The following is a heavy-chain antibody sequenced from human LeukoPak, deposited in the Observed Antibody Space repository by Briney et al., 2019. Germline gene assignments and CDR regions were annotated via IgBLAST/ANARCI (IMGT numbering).Heavy chain of an antibody. D-gene: IGHD1-26*01. CDR3: ARVGGAKDWFDP. CDR1: GYSISSGYY. V-gene: IGHV4-38-2*01. Sequence: SETLSLTCAVSGYSISSGYYWGWIRQPPGEGLEWIGSIYHSGSTYYNPSLKSRVTISVDTSKNQFSLKLSSVTAADTAVYYCARVGGAKDWFDPWGQGTLVTVSS. CDR2: IYHSGST. J-gene: IGHJ5*02.